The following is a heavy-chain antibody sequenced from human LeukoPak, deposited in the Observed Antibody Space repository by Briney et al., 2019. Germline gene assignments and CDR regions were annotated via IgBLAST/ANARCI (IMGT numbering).Heavy chain of an antibody. V-gene: IGHV3-20*04. D-gene: IGHD6-6*01. J-gene: IGHJ6*03. CDR2: INWNGGST. Sequence: PGGSLRLSCAASGFTFDDYGMSWVRQAPGKGLEWVSGINWNGGSTGYADSVKGRFTISRDNAKNSLYLQMNSLRAEDTALYYCASSLLTPYSSSSNYYYYMDVWGKGTTVTVSS. CDR3: ASSLLTPYSSSSNYYYYMDV. CDR1: GFTFDDYG.